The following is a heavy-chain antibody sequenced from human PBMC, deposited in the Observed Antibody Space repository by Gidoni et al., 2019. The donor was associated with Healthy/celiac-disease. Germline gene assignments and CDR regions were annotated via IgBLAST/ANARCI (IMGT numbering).Heavy chain of an antibody. CDR3: ASFRIAALGG. Sequence: QVQLVESGGGVVQPGRSLRLSCAASGFTFSSYAMHWVRQAPGKGLEWVAVISYDGSNKYYADSVKGRFTISRDNSKNTLYLQMNSLRAEDTAVYYCASFRIAALGGWGQGTLVTVSS. V-gene: IGHV3-30-3*01. D-gene: IGHD6-6*01. CDR1: GFTFSSYA. CDR2: ISYDGSNK. J-gene: IGHJ4*02.